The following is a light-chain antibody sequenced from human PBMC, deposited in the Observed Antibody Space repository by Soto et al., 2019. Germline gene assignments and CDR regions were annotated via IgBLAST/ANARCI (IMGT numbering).Light chain of an antibody. CDR3: SSYTSSSLYV. CDR2: DVS. CDR1: SGDVGGYHY. J-gene: IGLJ1*01. V-gene: IGLV2-14*01. Sequence: QSALTQPASVSGSPGQSVTISCTGTSGDVGGYHYVSWYQQHPGKAPKVMIYDVSNRPSGVSNRFSGSKSGNTASLTISGLQAEDEADYYCSSYTSSSLYVFGTGTKLTVL.